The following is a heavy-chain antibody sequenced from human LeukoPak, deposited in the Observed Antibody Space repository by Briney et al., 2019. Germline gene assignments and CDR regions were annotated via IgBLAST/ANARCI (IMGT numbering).Heavy chain of an antibody. CDR1: GFIFSGSD. J-gene: IGHJ4*02. Sequence: PGGSLRLPCATSGFIFSGSDIHWVRQASGRGLEWVGRIRTKLRNYATAYAASVKGRFTISRDDSGDTAYLQMNSLKTEDTAVYYCTTYISGHYWGQGTQVTVSS. D-gene: IGHD1-20*01. V-gene: IGHV3-73*01. CDR2: IRTKLRNYAT. CDR3: TTYISGHY.